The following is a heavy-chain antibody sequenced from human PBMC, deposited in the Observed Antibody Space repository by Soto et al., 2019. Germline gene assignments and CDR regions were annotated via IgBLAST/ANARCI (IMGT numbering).Heavy chain of an antibody. CDR3: ARVGSCSSTSCAGGSLFDY. D-gene: IGHD2-2*01. J-gene: IGHJ4*02. V-gene: IGHV1-46*01. Sequence: GASVKVSCKASGYTFTSYYMHWVRQAPGQGLEWMGIINPSGGSTSYAQKFQGRVTMTRDTSTSTVYMELSSLRSDDTAVYYCARVGSCSSTSCAGGSLFDYWGQGTLVTVSS. CDR2: INPSGGST. CDR1: GYTFTSYY.